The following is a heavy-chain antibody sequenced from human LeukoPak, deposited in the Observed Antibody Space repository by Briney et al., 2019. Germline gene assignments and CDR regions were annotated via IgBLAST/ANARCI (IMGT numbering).Heavy chain of an antibody. J-gene: IGHJ5*02. V-gene: IGHV4-34*01. Sequence: SETLSLTCTVSGGSISGHYWSWIRQPPGKGLEWIGEINHSGSTNYNPSLKSRVTISVDTSKNQFSLKLSSVTAADTAVYYCASYIAAAGTRWFDPWGQGTLVTVSS. CDR3: ASYIAAAGTRWFDP. CDR1: GGSISGHY. D-gene: IGHD6-13*01. CDR2: INHSGST.